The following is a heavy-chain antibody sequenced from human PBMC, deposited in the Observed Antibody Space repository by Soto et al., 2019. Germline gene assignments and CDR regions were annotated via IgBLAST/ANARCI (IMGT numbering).Heavy chain of an antibody. Sequence: SETLSLTCTVSGGSTSSYYWSWIRQPPGKGLEWIGYIYYSGSTNYNPSLKSRVTISVDTSKNQFSLKLSSVTAADTAVYYCARVYRDYLDYWGQGTLVTVDS. V-gene: IGHV4-59*01. J-gene: IGHJ4*02. CDR2: IYYSGST. CDR3: ARVYRDYLDY. CDR1: GGSTSSYY. D-gene: IGHD2-2*01.